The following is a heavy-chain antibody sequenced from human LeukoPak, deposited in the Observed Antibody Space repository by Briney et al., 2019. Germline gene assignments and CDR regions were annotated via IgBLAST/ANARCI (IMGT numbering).Heavy chain of an antibody. D-gene: IGHD1-1*01. Sequence: GRSLRLSCAASGFTFSNHGMHWVRQAPGKGLEWVALIWYDGSNKEYAESVKGRFTISKDNSKNTLYLQMNSLRDEDTAVYYCARDQGTSTTAPKRKGRFDPWGQGTLVTVSS. CDR1: GFTFSNHG. CDR2: IWYDGSNK. J-gene: IGHJ5*02. CDR3: ARDQGTSTTAPKRKGRFDP. V-gene: IGHV3-33*01.